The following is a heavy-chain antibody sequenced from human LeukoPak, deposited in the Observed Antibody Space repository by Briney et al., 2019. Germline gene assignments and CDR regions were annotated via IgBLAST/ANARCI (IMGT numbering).Heavy chain of an antibody. J-gene: IGHJ3*02. CDR3: ARDRSQGYFDWLLSNTNAFDI. CDR1: GYTFTGYY. Sequence: ASVKVSYKASGYTFTGYYMHWVRQAPGQGLEWMGWINPNSGGTNYAQKFQGRVTMTRDTSISTAYMELSRLRSDDTAVYYCARDRSQGYFDWLLSNTNAFDIWGPGTMVTVSS. D-gene: IGHD3-9*01. CDR2: INPNSGGT. V-gene: IGHV1-2*02.